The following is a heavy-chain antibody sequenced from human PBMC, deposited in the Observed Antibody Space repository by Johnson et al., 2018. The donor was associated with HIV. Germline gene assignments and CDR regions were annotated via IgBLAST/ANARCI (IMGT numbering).Heavy chain of an antibody. Sequence: QVQLVESGGGVVQPGRSLRLSCAASGFTFSNYAMHWVRQAPGKGLEWVAVISYDGNNKYYADSLKGRFTISRDNSKNTLYLQMNSLRAEDTSVYYCARDFGFFLGKDDAFDIWGQGTMVTVSS. CDR2: ISYDGNNK. V-gene: IGHV3-30*01. CDR1: GFTFSNYA. CDR3: ARDFGFFLGKDDAFDI. J-gene: IGHJ3*02. D-gene: IGHD7-27*01.